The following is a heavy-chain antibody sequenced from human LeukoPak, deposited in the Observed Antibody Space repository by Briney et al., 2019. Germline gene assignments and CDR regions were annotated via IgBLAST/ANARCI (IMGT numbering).Heavy chain of an antibody. V-gene: IGHV4-34*01. CDR3: ARGMFGGVIVYSYYFDY. CDR2: INHSGST. Sequence: PSETLSLTCAVYGGSFSGYYWSWIRQPPGKGLEWIGEINHSGSTNYNPSLKSRVTISVDTSKNQFSLKLSSVTAADTAVYYCARGMFGGVIVYSYYFDYWGQGTLVTVSS. J-gene: IGHJ4*02. CDR1: GGSFSGYY. D-gene: IGHD3-16*02.